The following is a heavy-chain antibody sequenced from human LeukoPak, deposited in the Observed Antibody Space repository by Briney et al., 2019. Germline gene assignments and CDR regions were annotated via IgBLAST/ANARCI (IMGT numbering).Heavy chain of an antibody. V-gene: IGHV3-23*01. CDR2: ISGSGGST. D-gene: IGHD3-22*01. J-gene: IGHJ4*02. Sequence: PGGSLRLSCAASGFTFSSYAMSWVRQAPGEGLEWVSAISGSGGSTYYADSVKGRFTISRDNSKNTLFLQMNSLRAEDTALYYCAKFSDGSGYYQFDYWGQGTLVTVSS. CDR3: AKFSDGSGYYQFDY. CDR1: GFTFSSYA.